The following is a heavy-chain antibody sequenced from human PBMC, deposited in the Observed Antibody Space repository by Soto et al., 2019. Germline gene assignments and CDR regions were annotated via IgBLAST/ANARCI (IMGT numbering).Heavy chain of an antibody. Sequence: SETLSLTCTVSGGSISSYYWSWIRQPPGKGLEWIGYIYYSGSTNYNPSLKSRVTISVDTSKNQFSLKLSSVTAADTAVYYCARDTGIAAPFNYYYYGMDVWGQGTTVTVSS. V-gene: IGHV4-59*01. J-gene: IGHJ6*02. CDR1: GGSISSYY. CDR2: IYYSGST. CDR3: ARDTGIAAPFNYYYYGMDV. D-gene: IGHD6-6*01.